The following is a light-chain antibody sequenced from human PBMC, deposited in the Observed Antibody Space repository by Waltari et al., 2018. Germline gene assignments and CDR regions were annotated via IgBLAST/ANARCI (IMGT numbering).Light chain of an antibody. CDR2: EVT. Sequence: QSGLTQPASVSGSPGQSITISCTGTSSDVGNYTLVSWYQQYPGKAPKLMVYEVTKRASGVSDRFSGSKSGNTASLTIYGLQSEDEADYYCCSYAGFGIYVFGTGTKVTVL. CDR1: SSDVGNYTL. J-gene: IGLJ1*01. V-gene: IGLV2-23*02. CDR3: CSYAGFGIYV.